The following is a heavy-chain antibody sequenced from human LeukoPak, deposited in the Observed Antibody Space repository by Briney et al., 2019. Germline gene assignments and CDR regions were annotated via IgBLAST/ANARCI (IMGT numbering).Heavy chain of an antibody. J-gene: IGHJ4*02. Sequence: PGGSLRLSCAASGFTFSKYAMSWVRQAPGKGLEWVSAISGSGGSTYYADSVKGRFTISRDNSKNTLYLQMNSLRAEDTAVYYSAVGSYLGRNFDYWGQGTLVTVSS. V-gene: IGHV3-23*01. CDR2: ISGSGGST. CDR3: AVGSYLGRNFDY. D-gene: IGHD1-26*01. CDR1: GFTFSKYA.